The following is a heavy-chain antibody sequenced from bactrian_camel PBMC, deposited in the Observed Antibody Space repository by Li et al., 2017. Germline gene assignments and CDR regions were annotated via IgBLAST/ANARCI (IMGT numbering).Heavy chain of an antibody. J-gene: IGHJ4*01. Sequence: VQLVESGGGSVQAGGSLNLSCATSGCSSLCMGWFRQAPGKEREGLASLDTVDDRTYYTDSVKGRFTISKDNAKNTLYLQMDGLIPEDTAKYYCAAGLYGYGWGLLRDDKYAYWGQGTQVTVS. CDR1: GCSSLC. V-gene: IGHV3S54*01. D-gene: IGHD3*01. CDR2: LDTVDDRT. CDR3: AAGLYGYGWGLLRDDKYAY.